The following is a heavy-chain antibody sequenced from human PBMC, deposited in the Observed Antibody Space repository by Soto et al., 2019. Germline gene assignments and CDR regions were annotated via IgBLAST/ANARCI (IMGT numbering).Heavy chain of an antibody. CDR1: GFTFSSYA. CDR2: ISGSGGST. CDR3: AKRHYYGSGSFALAT. Sequence: GGSLRLSCAASGFTFSSYAMSWVRQAPGKGLEWVSAISGSGGSTYYADSVKGRFTISRDNSKNTLYLQMNSLRAEDTAVYYCAKRHYYGSGSFALATWGQGTLVTVSS. D-gene: IGHD3-10*01. J-gene: IGHJ4*03. V-gene: IGHV3-23*01.